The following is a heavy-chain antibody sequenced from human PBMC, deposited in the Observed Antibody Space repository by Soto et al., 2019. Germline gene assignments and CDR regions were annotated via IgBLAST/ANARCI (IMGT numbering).Heavy chain of an antibody. CDR1: GGSISSSSYY. CDR2: IYYSGST. CDR3: ARRSSGWYGMDV. J-gene: IGHJ6*02. Sequence: SSETLSLTCTVSGGSISSSSYYWGWIRQPPGKGLEWIGSIYYSGSTYYNPSLKSRVTISVDTSENQFSLKLSSVTAADTAVYYCARRSSGWYGMDVWGQGTTVTVSS. D-gene: IGHD6-19*01. V-gene: IGHV4-39*01.